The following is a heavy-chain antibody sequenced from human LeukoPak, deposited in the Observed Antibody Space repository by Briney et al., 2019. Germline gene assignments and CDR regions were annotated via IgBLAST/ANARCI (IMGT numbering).Heavy chain of an antibody. V-gene: IGHV4-4*02. CDR3: AGLEGRYSTGLYYYFDY. CDR2: MYLSGTT. CDR1: GGSISSINL. Sequence: SETLSLTCAVSGGSISSINLWSWVRQPPGKGLEWIGEMYLSGTTHYNPSLKSRVTISIDKSRNQLSLELSSVTAADTAVYYCAGLEGRYSTGLYYYFDYWGQGILVTVSS. J-gene: IGHJ4*02. D-gene: IGHD6-19*01.